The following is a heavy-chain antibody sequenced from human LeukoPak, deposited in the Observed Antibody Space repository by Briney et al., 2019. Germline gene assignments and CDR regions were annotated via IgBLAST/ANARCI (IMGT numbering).Heavy chain of an antibody. CDR2: IYSSGST. CDR3: ARVRIVVVRDWYFDL. Sequence: SETLSLTCTVSPGSISNYYWSWIRQPAGKGLEWIGLIYSSGSTSYNPSLKSRVTISVDTSKNQFSLKLSSVTAADTAVYYCARVRIVVVRDWYFDLWGRGTLVTVSS. V-gene: IGHV4-4*07. CDR1: PGSISNYY. D-gene: IGHD3-22*01. J-gene: IGHJ2*01.